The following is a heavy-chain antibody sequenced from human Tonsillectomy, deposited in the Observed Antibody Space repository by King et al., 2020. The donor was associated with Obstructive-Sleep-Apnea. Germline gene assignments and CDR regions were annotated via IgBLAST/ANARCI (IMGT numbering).Heavy chain of an antibody. V-gene: IGHV4-59*08. CDR3: ARHRGVEDYGGYGDYFDY. D-gene: IGHD5-12*01. CDR1: VGSITDYY. Sequence: LQLQESGPGLVKPSETLSLTCTVSVGSITDYYWSWIWQPPGKGLERIWYMYYSVNINFNHSYKSRVPITAHTSKIQFSLRLGSVTAADTAVYYCARHRGVEDYGGYGDYFDYWGQGTLVTVSS. J-gene: IGHJ4*02. CDR2: MYYSVNI.